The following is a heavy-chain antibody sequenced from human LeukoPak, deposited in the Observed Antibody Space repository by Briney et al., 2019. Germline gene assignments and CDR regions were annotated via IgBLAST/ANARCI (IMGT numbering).Heavy chain of an antibody. Sequence: SVKVSCKASGGTFSSYAISWVRQAPGQGLEWMGGIIPIFGTANYAQKFQGGVTITADESTSTAYMELRSLRSDDTGVYYCARFWSGYLPDYWGQGTLVTVSS. CDR1: GGTFSSYA. CDR2: IIPIFGTA. J-gene: IGHJ4*02. D-gene: IGHD3-3*01. CDR3: ARFWSGYLPDY. V-gene: IGHV1-69*13.